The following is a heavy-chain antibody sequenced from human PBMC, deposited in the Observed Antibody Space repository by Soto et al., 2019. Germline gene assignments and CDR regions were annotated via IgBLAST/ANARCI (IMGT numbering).Heavy chain of an antibody. D-gene: IGHD3-10*01. CDR1: GGSISSYY. CDR3: AGQGFGPLHGLVEV. V-gene: IGHV4-59*08. Sequence: QVQLQESGPGLVKPSETLSLSCTVSGGSISSYYWSWFRQSPGKRMEWIGYVHHSWGSSYNPSLQSRVARSLDTSKSQFSLKVTSVTATDTSVYYCAGQGFGPLHGLVEVWGHGTTVTVSS. CDR2: VHHSWGS. J-gene: IGHJ6*02.